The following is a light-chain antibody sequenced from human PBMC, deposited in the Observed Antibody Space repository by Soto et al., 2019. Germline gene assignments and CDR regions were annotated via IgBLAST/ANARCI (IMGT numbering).Light chain of an antibody. CDR2: WES. V-gene: IGKV4-1*01. J-gene: IGKJ2*01. Sequence: DIVMTQSPDSLAVSLGERATINCKPSQSVLYSSNNKNDLAWYQQKPGQPPMLPMYWESTRESGFPDRFSGSGSGTDFTLTSSSLQAEDVAVYYCQQYYSPPYTFGQGNKLELK. CDR1: QSVLYSSNNKND. CDR3: QQYYSPPYT.